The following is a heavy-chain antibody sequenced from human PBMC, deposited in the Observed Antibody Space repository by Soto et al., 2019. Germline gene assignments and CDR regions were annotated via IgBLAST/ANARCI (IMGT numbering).Heavy chain of an antibody. CDR2: IKQDGSEK. Sequence: PGGSLRLACAASGFTFSSYWMSWVRQAPGKGLEWVANIKQDGSEKYYVDSVKGRFTISRDNAKNSLYLQMNSLRAEDTAVYYCAREFSVYYGSGSFDYWGQGTLVTVSS. CDR3: AREFSVYYGSGSFDY. V-gene: IGHV3-7*05. CDR1: GFTFSSYW. J-gene: IGHJ4*02. D-gene: IGHD3-10*01.